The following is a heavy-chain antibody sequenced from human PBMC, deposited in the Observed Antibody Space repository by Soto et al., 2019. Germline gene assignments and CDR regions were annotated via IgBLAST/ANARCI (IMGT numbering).Heavy chain of an antibody. Sequence: GGSLRLSCAASGFTFSNYAMHWVRQAPGKGLEWVAIIWFNESNKYYADSVKGRFTISRDNPKNTLYLQMSSLKVEDTAVYYCARDFTRGVLITFSLDFWGQGTMVTVSS. CDR3: ARDFTRGVLITFSLDF. D-gene: IGHD1-20*01. CDR1: GFTFSNYA. CDR2: IWFNESNK. V-gene: IGHV3-33*01. J-gene: IGHJ3*01.